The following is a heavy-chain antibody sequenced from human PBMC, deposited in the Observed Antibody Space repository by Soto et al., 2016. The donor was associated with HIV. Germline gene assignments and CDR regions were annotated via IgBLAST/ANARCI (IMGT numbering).Heavy chain of an antibody. CDR3: ARDVYTNNWYPRDSYYYYMDV. CDR1: GGTFSNSA. Sequence: QVQLVQSGAEVKQPGSSVKVSCKASGGTFSNSAISWVRQAPGQGLEWVGGIIPILGITNYAQKFQGRVTISADKFTTTAYMELSSLRSEDTAVYYCARDVYTNNWYPRDSYYYYMDVWGGGTTVTVSS. CDR2: IIPILGIT. V-gene: IGHV1-69*10. D-gene: IGHD6-13*01. J-gene: IGHJ6*03.